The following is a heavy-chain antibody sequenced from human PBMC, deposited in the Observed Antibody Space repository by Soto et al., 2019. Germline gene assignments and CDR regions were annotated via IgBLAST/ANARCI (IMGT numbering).Heavy chain of an antibody. D-gene: IGHD2-8*01. CDR3: TIASVDIVLMVYAIGNAFDI. CDR1: GFTFSNAW. J-gene: IGHJ3*02. Sequence: GGSLRLSCAASGFTFSNAWMSWVRQAPGKGLEWVGRIKSKTDGGTTDYAAPVKGRFTISRDDSKNTLYLQMNSLKTEDTAVYYCTIASVDIVLMVYAIGNAFDIWGQGTMVTVSS. CDR2: IKSKTDGGTT. V-gene: IGHV3-15*01.